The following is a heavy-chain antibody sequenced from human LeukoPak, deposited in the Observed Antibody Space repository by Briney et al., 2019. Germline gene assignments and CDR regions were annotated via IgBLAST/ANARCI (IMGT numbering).Heavy chain of an antibody. D-gene: IGHD3-3*01. CDR3: ASVRFLEWLSSFGP. J-gene: IGHJ5*02. CDR2: IYYSGST. CDR1: GGSISSSSYS. Sequence: SETLSLTCTVSGGSISSSSYSWGWIRQPPGKGLEWIGSIYYSGSTYYNPSLKSRVTISADTSKNQFSLKLSSVTAADTAVYYCASVRFLEWLSSFGPWGQGTLVTVSS. V-gene: IGHV4-39*01.